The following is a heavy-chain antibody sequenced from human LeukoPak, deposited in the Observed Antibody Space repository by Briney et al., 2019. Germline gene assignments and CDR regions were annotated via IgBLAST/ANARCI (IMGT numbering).Heavy chain of an antibody. D-gene: IGHD3-10*01. V-gene: IGHV3-11*01. CDR3: AREGPMLRGVIGGKIDY. CDR1: GFTFSDYY. J-gene: IGHJ4*02. CDR2: ISRSGSFI. Sequence: PGGSLRLSCAASGFTFSDYYMSWIRQAPGKGLEWVSYISRSGSFISYTDSVKGRFTISRDNAKNSLYLQMNSLRADDTAVYYCAREGPMLRGVIGGKIDYWGQGTVVTVSS.